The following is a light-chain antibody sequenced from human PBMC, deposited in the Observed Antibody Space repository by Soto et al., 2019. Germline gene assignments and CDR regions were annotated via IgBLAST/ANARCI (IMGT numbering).Light chain of an antibody. CDR1: SSDLGAYNY. CDR2: EVS. V-gene: IGLV2-8*01. CDR3: SSYAGSNIVV. Sequence: QSALTQPPSASGSPGQSVTISCTGTSSDLGAYNYVSWYQQHPGKAPKLLIYEVSKRPSGVPDRFSGSKSGNTASLTVSGLQDEDEADYYCSSYAGSNIVVFGGGTKLTVL. J-gene: IGLJ2*01.